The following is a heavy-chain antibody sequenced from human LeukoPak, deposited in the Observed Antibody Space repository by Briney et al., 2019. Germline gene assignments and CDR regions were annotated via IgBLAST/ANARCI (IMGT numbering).Heavy chain of an antibody. V-gene: IGHV3-48*02. Sequence: GGSLRLSCAGTGFTFSSYSMNWVRQAPGKGVEWVSYISSSNSTIYNADSGKGRSTISRDNAKNSLYLKMTSLRDEDTAVYYCARRRVTATFGMDVWGQGTTVTVSS. J-gene: IGHJ6*02. D-gene: IGHD2-21*02. CDR1: GFTFSSYS. CDR2: ISSSNSTI. CDR3: ARRRVTATFGMDV.